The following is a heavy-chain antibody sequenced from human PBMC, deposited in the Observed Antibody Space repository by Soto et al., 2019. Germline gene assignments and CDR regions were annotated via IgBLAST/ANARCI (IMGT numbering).Heavy chain of an antibody. Sequence: QVQLVESGGGVVQPGRSLRLSCAASGFTFSSYAMHWVRQAPGKGLAWVAVISYDGSNKYYADSVKGRFTISRDNSKNPLYLQMNSLRADDTAVYYCARESCSGGSRPYYYYGMDVWGQGTTVTVSS. V-gene: IGHV3-30-3*01. CDR2: ISYDGSNK. CDR3: ARESCSGGSRPYYYYGMDV. CDR1: GFTFSSYA. D-gene: IGHD2-15*01. J-gene: IGHJ6*02.